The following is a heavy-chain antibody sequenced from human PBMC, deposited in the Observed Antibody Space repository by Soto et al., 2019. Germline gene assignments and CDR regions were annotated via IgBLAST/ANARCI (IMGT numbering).Heavy chain of an antibody. CDR3: AREYCSSTSCYPAYYYYYYMDV. CDR2: ISAYNGNT. Sequence: ASVKVSCKASGYTFTSYGISWVRQAPGQGLEWMGWISAYNGNTNYAQKLQGRVTMTTDTSTGTAYMELRSLRSDDTAVYYCAREYCSSTSCYPAYYYYYYMDVWGKGTTVTVSS. CDR1: GYTFTSYG. J-gene: IGHJ6*03. D-gene: IGHD2-2*01. V-gene: IGHV1-18*01.